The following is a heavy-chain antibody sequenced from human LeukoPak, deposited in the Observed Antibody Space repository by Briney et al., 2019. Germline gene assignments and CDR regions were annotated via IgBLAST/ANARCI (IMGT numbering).Heavy chain of an antibody. CDR3: ARVSYDSSGYYYVSTPREIDY. J-gene: IGHJ4*02. CDR1: GGSISSSSYY. CDR2: IYYSGST. Sequence: SETLSLTCTVSGGSISSSSYYWGWIRQPPGKGLEWIGSIYYSGSTYYNPSLKSRVTISVDTSKNQFSLKLSSVTAADTAVYYCARVSYDSSGYYYVSTPREIDYWGQGTLVTVSS. V-gene: IGHV4-39*07. D-gene: IGHD3-22*01.